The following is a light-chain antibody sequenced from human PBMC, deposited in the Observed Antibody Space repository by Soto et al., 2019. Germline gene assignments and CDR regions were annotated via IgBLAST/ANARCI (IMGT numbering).Light chain of an antibody. Sequence: EVVLTQSPGTLSLSPGDRATLSCRATQSISSGYLAWYQQKPGQAPRLLIYGASTRATGIPDRFSGSGSAADFTLTITGLEPEDFAVYYCQHYGTSTRTFGQGTKVEIK. CDR3: QHYGTSTRT. CDR1: QSISSGY. V-gene: IGKV3-20*01. J-gene: IGKJ1*01. CDR2: GAS.